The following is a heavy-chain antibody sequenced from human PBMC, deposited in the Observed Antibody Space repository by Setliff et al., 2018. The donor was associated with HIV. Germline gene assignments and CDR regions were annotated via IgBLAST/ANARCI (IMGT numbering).Heavy chain of an antibody. J-gene: IGHJ5*02. CDR2: ITSDTSYI. Sequence: SLRLSCAASGFTFNNYNMNWVRQAPGKAPEWISSITSDTSYIYYADSVKGRFTISRDNAKNSLYLQMNSLRAEDTAVYYCARALGDHSLIEPWGQGTLVTVSS. V-gene: IGHV3-21*01. CDR3: ARALGDHSLIEP. CDR1: GFTFNNYN. D-gene: IGHD4-17*01.